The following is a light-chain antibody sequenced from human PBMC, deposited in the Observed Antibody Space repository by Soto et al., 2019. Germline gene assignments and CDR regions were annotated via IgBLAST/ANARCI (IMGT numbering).Light chain of an antibody. V-gene: IGKV1-5*01. CDR2: DAS. Sequence: DTQLTQSPSTLSASVGDRVTITCRARQSISKWLAWYQQKPGKAPKLLIYDASTLGRGVPSRFSGSGSGTEFTLTISSLQPDDSATDDCQEYNTYSRYTFGQGTKLEI. CDR1: QSISKW. J-gene: IGKJ2*01. CDR3: QEYNTYSRYT.